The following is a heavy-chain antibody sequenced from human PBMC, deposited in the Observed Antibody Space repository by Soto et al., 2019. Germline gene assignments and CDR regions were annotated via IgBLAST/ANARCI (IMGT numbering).Heavy chain of an antibody. CDR3: AHRRGGGSSGGIFDY. J-gene: IGHJ4*02. CDR1: GVSIDASGVG. D-gene: IGHD6-6*01. V-gene: IGHV2-5*02. Sequence: SGPTLVNPTQTLTLTCTLSGVSIDASGVGVGWIRQPPGKALEWLAFIYWDDFKRYSPSLRSRLTITKDTSKNQVVLIMTNMDPVDTGTYYCAHRRGGGSSGGIFDYWGQGALVTVSS. CDR2: IYWDDFK.